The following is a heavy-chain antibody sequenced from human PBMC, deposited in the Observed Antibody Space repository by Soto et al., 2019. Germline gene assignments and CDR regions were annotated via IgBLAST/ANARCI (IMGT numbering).Heavy chain of an antibody. D-gene: IGHD4-17*01. Sequence: GGSLSLSCAASGFTVSSNYMSWVRQAPGKGLEWVSVIYSGGSTYYADSVKGRFTISRDNSKNTLYLQMNSLRAEDTAVYYCAREKKGVTTRYAFDIWGQGTMVTVSS. V-gene: IGHV3-66*01. CDR3: AREKKGVTTRYAFDI. J-gene: IGHJ3*02. CDR1: GFTVSSNY. CDR2: IYSGGST.